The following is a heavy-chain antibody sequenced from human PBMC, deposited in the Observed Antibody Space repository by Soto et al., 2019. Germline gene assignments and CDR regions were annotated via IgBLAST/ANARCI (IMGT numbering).Heavy chain of an antibody. CDR2: IYPGDSDT. J-gene: IGHJ6*02. D-gene: IGHD5-18*01. V-gene: IGHV5-51*01. CDR3: ARQPAMDNYYYYGMDV. Sequence: GESLKISCKGSGYSFTIYWIGWVRQMPGKGLEWMGIIYPGDSDTNYSPSFQGHVTISADKSISTAYLQWSSLKASDTAMYYCARQPAMDNYYYYGMDVWGQGTTVTVSS. CDR1: GYSFTIYW.